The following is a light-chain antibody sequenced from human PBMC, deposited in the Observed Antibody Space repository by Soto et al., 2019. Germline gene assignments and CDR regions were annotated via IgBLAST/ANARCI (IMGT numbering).Light chain of an antibody. CDR2: EVS. CDR1: SGDVGGYKF. Sequence: QSVLTQPASVSGSPGQSITISCTGTSGDVGGYKFVSWYQQHPGKAPKLMIYEVSNRPSGVSSRFSGSKSGNTASLTISGLQAEDEADYYCGSYTGSIYVFXPGTKLTVL. J-gene: IGLJ1*01. CDR3: GSYTGSIYV. V-gene: IGLV2-14*01.